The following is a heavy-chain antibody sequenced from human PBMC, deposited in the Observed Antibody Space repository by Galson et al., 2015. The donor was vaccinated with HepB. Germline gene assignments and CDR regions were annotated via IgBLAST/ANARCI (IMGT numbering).Heavy chain of an antibody. D-gene: IGHD3-22*01. CDR3: AGGYYDRRWFDP. CDR2: IIPIFGTA. Sequence: SVKVSCKASGGTFSSYAISWVRQAPGQGLEWMGGIIPIFGTANYAQKFQGRVTITADESTSTAYMELSSLRSEDTAVYYCAGGYYDRRWFDPWGQGTLVTVSS. V-gene: IGHV1-69*13. J-gene: IGHJ5*02. CDR1: GGTFSSYA.